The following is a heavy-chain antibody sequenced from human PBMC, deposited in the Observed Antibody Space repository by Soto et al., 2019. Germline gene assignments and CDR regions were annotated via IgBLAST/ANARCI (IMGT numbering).Heavy chain of an antibody. V-gene: IGHV4-4*02. CDR3: ARDGEYYYDSSGYSYYYYGMDV. Sequence: SETLSLTCAVSGGSISSSNWWSWVRQPPGKGLEWIGEIYHSGSTNYNPSLKSRVTISVDKSKNQFSLKLSSVTAADTAVYYCARDGEYYYDSSGYSYYYYGMDVWGQGTTVTVSS. J-gene: IGHJ6*02. D-gene: IGHD3-22*01. CDR1: GGSISSSNW. CDR2: IYHSGST.